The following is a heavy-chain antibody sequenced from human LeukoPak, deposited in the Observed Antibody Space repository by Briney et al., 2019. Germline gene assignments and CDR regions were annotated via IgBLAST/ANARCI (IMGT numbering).Heavy chain of an antibody. CDR3: ARLEGSGYPDY. D-gene: IGHD3-9*01. CDR2: IYYSGST. V-gene: IGHV4-39*07. CDR1: GGSISSSSYY. J-gene: IGHJ4*02. Sequence: SETLSLTCTVSGGSISSSSYYWGWIRQPPGKGLEWIGSIYYSGSTYYNPSLKSRVTISVDTSKNQFSLKLSSVTAADTAVYYCARLEGSGYPDYWGQGTLVTVSS.